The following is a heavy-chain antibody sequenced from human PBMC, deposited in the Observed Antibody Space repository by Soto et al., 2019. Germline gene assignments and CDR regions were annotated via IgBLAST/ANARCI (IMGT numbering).Heavy chain of an antibody. V-gene: IGHV3-30*18. CDR1: GFDFNTYG. D-gene: IGHD6-13*01. CDR2: ISFDGGSQ. CDR3: AKDSSVTAAGSGGWFDP. J-gene: IGHJ5*02. Sequence: ESGGGVVQPGRSLRLSCAASGFDFNTYGLHWVRQAPGKGLEWVAAISFDGGSQYYADSVKGRFTISRDKTNRTLYLQMNSLGAEDTATYFCAKDSSVTAAGSGGWFDPWGPGTLVIVSS.